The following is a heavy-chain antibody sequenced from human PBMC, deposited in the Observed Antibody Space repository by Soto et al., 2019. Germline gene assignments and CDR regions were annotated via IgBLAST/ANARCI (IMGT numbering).Heavy chain of an antibody. CDR1: GYTFTSYG. CDR2: ISDYNGNT. Sequence: QVQLVQSGAEVKKPGASVKVSCKASGYTFTSYGISWVRQAPAQGLEWMGWISDYNGNTRYAQKLQGRVTMTTDTSTSRDYVELRSVRSDDTAVYYCARDRAVAGGWFDPWGQGTLVTVSS. CDR3: ARDRAVAGGWFDP. D-gene: IGHD6-19*01. J-gene: IGHJ5*02. V-gene: IGHV1-18*01.